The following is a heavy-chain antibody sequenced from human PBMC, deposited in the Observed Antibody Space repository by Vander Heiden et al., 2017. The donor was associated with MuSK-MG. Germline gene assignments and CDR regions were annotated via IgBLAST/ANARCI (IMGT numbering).Heavy chain of an antibody. V-gene: IGHV2-5*02. CDR3: VYRREGWLVFAVFVAAFDV. CDR1: GFSLTSSSAG. D-gene: IGHD6-19*01. Sequence: QITLKQAGPTLVTPTETPTLTFSFPGFSLTSSSAGVCWVRQVPVQDLPFVALIYRADDTRYNPYLSGRVASSKDTLKNEVVLTVTVVESSDTGTYFCVYRREGWLVFAVFVAAFDVWGKGTSVTVSS. CDR2: IYRADDT. J-gene: IGHJ6*04.